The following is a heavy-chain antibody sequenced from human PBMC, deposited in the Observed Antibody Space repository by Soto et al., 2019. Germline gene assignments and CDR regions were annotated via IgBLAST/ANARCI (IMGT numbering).Heavy chain of an antibody. CDR3: ARDFAARLYYFDY. CDR1: GFTFSSYA. D-gene: IGHD6-6*01. J-gene: IGHJ4*02. Sequence: GGSLRLSCAASGFTFSSYAMHWVRQAPGKGLEWVAVISYDGSNKYYADSVKGRFTISRDNSKNTPYLQMNSLRAEDTAVYYCARDFAARLYYFDYWGQGTLVTVS. V-gene: IGHV3-30-3*01. CDR2: ISYDGSNK.